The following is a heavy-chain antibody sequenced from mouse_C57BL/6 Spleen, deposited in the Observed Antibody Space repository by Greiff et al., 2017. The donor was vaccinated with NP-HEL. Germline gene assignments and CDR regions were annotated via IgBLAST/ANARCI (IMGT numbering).Heavy chain of an antibody. D-gene: IGHD3-3*01. J-gene: IGHJ4*01. CDR2: IDPSDSYT. CDR1: GYTFTSYW. Sequence: QVQLQQSGAELVRPGTSVKLSCKASGYTFTSYWMHWVKQRPGQGLEWIGVIDPSDSYTNYNQKFKGKTTLTVDTSSSTAYMQLSSLTSEDSAVYYCAREGPPPAMDYWGQGTSVTVSS. CDR3: AREGPPPAMDY. V-gene: IGHV1-59*01.